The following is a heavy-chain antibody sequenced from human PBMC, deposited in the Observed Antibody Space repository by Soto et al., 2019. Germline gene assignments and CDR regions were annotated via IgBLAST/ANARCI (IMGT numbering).Heavy chain of an antibody. CDR2: IIPMLGMS. D-gene: IGHD3-10*01. V-gene: IGHV1-69*02. CDR1: GDTFNFYA. CDR3: ATNNGSGSTPFDY. J-gene: IGHJ4*02. Sequence: QGQLVQSGAEVQKPGSPLRVSCTASGDTFNFYAISWVRQVPGQGPEWMGRIIPMLGMSNYAQKYQGRVTIMADKSTSTVYMNLSGLTSEDTAVYYCATNNGSGSTPFDYWGQGTLVTVSS.